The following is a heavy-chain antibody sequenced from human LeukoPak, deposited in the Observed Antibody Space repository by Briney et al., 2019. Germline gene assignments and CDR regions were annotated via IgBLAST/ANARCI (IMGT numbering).Heavy chain of an antibody. J-gene: IGHJ4*02. CDR3: AKDDILTGYTY. CDR2: ISGSGGGT. Sequence: GGSLRLSCTVSGFTVSSNSMSWVRQAPGKGLEWVSAISGSGGGTYYADSVKGRFTISRDNSKNMLYLQMNSLRAEDTAVYYCAKDDILTGYTYWGQGTLVTVSS. V-gene: IGHV3-23*01. CDR1: GFTVSSNS. D-gene: IGHD3-9*01.